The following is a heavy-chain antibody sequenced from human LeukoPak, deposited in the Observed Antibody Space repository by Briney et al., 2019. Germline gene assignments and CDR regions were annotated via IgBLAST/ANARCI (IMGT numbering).Heavy chain of an antibody. D-gene: IGHD4-17*01. J-gene: IGHJ4*02. Sequence: GSLRLSCAASGFTFSDAWLSWVRQPPGKRLQWVVRIKRKTDGATTDYAAPVKGRFTISRDDSKNTLYLQMNSLKTEDTAVYYCTTDLATVTNGWGQGTLVSVSS. CDR1: GFTFSDAW. CDR2: IKRKTDGATT. V-gene: IGHV3-15*01. CDR3: TTDLATVTNG.